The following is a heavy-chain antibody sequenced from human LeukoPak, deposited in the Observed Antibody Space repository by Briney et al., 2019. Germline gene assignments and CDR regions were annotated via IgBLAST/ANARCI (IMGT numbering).Heavy chain of an antibody. CDR3: ARQRRYDYYMDV. CDR2: IYYSGTT. J-gene: IGHJ6*03. CDR1: GDSISSSNYY. V-gene: IGHV4-39*01. D-gene: IGHD3-9*01. Sequence: SETLSLTCTISGDSISSSNYYWVWIRQPPGKGPEWIGSIYYSGTTYHNPSLKSRVTISVDTSSNQFSLKVSSVTDADTAVYYCARQRRYDYYMDVWGKGTTVTVSS.